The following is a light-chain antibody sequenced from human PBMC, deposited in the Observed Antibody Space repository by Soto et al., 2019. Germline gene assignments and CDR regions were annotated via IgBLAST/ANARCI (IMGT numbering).Light chain of an antibody. CDR2: GAS. Sequence: EIVLTQSLGTMALSPGERGTLSWWASQSVRSSYLTWYQQEPGKAPRLLIYGASNRATGIPDRLSGSGSGTDFTLTIRRLEPEYSALYYCQQYGSSGTFGQGTKVDIK. J-gene: IGKJ1*01. CDR3: QQYGSSGT. CDR1: QSVRSSY. V-gene: IGKV3-20*01.